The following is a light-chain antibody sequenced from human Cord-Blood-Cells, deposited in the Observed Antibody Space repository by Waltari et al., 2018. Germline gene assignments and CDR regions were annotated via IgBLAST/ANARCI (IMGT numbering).Light chain of an antibody. CDR3: AAWDDSLSGYV. J-gene: IGLJ1*01. CDR1: SSNIGRNY. Sequence: QSVLTQPPSASGTPGQRVTISCSGSSSNIGRNYVYWYQPLPGTAPKLLIYRNNQRPSGVPDRFSGSKSGTSASLAISGLRSEDEADYYCAAWDDSLSGYVLGTGTKVTVL. CDR2: RNN. V-gene: IGLV1-47*01.